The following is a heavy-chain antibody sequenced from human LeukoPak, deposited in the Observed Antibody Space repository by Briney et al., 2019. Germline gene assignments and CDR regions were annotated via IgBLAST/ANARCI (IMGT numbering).Heavy chain of an antibody. CDR3: ASDRGELLLDY. V-gene: IGHV1-69*13. J-gene: IGHJ4*02. CDR1: GGTFSSYA. D-gene: IGHD1-26*01. Sequence: ASVKVSCKASGGTFSSYAISWVRQAPGQGLEWMGGIIPIFGTANYAQKFQGRVTITADESTSTAYMELSRLRSDDTAVYYCASDRGELLLDYWGQGTLVTVSS. CDR2: IIPIFGTA.